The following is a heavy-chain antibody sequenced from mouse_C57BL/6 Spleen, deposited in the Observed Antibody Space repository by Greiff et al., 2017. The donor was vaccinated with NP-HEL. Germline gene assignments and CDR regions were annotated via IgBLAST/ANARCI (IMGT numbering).Heavy chain of an antibody. CDR2: ISNGGGST. V-gene: IGHV5-12*01. CDR3: ARPSYDYDEGYYYAMDY. Sequence: DVKLVESGGGLVQPGGSLKLSCAASGFTFSDYYMYWVRQTPEKRLEWVAYISNGGGSTYYPDTVKGRFTISRDNAKNTLYLQMSRLKSEDTAMYYCARPSYDYDEGYYYAMDYWGQGTSVTVSS. J-gene: IGHJ4*01. CDR1: GFTFSDYY. D-gene: IGHD2-4*01.